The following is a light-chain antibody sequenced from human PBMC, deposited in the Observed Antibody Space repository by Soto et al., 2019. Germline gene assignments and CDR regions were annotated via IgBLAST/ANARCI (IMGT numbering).Light chain of an antibody. Sequence: DIQMTQSPSTLSASVGDRVTITCRASQSISSWLAWYQQKPGKAPKLLIYKASSLESGVPSRFSGSGSGTEFTSTIRSLKPDNFAPNNCQQNKSNSWPFGQGTKVKIK. CDR1: QSISSW. V-gene: IGKV1-5*03. CDR2: KAS. CDR3: QQNKSNSWP. J-gene: IGKJ1*01.